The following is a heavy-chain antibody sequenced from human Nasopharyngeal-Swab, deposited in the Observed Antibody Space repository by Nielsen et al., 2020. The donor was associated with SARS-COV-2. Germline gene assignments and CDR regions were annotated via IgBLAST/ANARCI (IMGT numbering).Heavy chain of an antibody. V-gene: IGHV3-21*06. D-gene: IGHD6-19*01. CDR3: ARLPSAWGRRDFDY. Sequence: GGSLRLSCAASGFTFEHFGMHWVRQAPAKGLEWVSWISSSVSYIYYADSVKGRFTISRDNAKNALYLQMSSLRAEDTAVYYCARLPSAWGRRDFDYWGQGTLVTVSS. J-gene: IGHJ4*02. CDR2: ISSSVSYI. CDR1: GFTFEHFG.